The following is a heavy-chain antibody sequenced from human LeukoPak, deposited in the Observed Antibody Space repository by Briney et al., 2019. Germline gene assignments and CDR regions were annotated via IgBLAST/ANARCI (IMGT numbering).Heavy chain of an antibody. Sequence: SETLSLTCTVSGGSISTYYWSWIRQPPGKGLEWIGFIYYSGSTNYNPSLKSRVTISVDTSKNQFSLMLRSVTAADTAVYFCARQASDYFYYYMDVWGKGTTVTVSS. CDR3: ARQASDYFYYYMDV. V-gene: IGHV4-59*08. CDR2: IYYSGST. CDR1: GGSISTYY. J-gene: IGHJ6*03.